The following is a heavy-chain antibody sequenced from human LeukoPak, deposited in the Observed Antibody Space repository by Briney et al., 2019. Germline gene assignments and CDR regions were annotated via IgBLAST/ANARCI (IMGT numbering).Heavy chain of an antibody. CDR3: ARPPSPRTLYYFDY. V-gene: IGHV5-51*01. CDR2: IYPGDSDT. Sequence: GGSLKVSCKGSGYSFTSYWIGWVRQMPGKGLEWMGIIYPGDSDTRYSPSFQGQVTISADKSISTAYLQWSSLKASDTAMYYCARPPSPRTLYYFDYWGQGTLVTVSS. CDR1: GYSFTSYW. J-gene: IGHJ4*02.